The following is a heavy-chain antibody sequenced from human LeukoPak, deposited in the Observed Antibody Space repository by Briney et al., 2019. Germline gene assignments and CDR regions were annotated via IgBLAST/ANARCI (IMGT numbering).Heavy chain of an antibody. D-gene: IGHD7-27*01. CDR2: IYCGDSDT. V-gene: IGHV5-51*01. CDR3: ARLGMGAFDI. J-gene: IGHJ3*02. Sequence: GESLKISRKGSGYIFTNYWIGWVRLVPGKGLDWMGIIYCGDSDTRYSPSFQGQVTISADKSISTAYLQWSSLKASDTAVYYCARLGMGAFDIWGQGTMVTVSS. CDR1: GYIFTNYW.